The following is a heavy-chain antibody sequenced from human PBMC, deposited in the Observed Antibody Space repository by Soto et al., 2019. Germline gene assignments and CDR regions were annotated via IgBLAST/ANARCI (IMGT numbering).Heavy chain of an antibody. V-gene: IGHV3-21*01. CDR3: AIDLGSWRGGSGSGIHSAMAV. CDR2: ISSSSSYI. D-gene: IGHD2-15*01. CDR1: GFTFSSYS. J-gene: IGHJ6*04. Sequence: GESLILSSAASGFTFSSYSMNWVRQAPGKGLEWVSSISSSSSYIYYADSVKGRFTISRDNAKHSLYLQLNSLRAEDTAVYYCAIDLGSWRGGSGSGIHSAMAVRGNGKTVTVS.